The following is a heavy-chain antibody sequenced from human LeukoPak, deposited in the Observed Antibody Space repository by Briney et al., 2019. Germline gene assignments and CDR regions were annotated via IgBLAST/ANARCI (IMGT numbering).Heavy chain of an antibody. CDR2: INPNSWGT. V-gene: IGHV1-2*02. J-gene: IGHJ4*02. CDR1: GYTFTDYY. CDR3: ARHPNLDY. Sequence: APVKVSCKASGYTFTDYYIHWVCQGPGQGLEWMGWINPNSWGTSYAQKFQDRVTLTRDTSIRTVYMELSRLTAGDTAVYYCARHPNLDYWGQGTLVFVSS.